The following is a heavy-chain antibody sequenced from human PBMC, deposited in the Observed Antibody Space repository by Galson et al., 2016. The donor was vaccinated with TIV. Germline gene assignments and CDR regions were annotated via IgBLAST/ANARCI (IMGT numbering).Heavy chain of an antibody. Sequence: ETLSLTCTVSSDSIINYYLSWIRQPPGKGLEWIGYISDSGRSNENPSLKSRVTISVDTSKKQISLKLKSVTAADTAMYYCARDLGLGAFDTWGQGTMVTVSS. CDR2: ISDSGRS. CDR3: ARDLGLGAFDT. J-gene: IGHJ3*02. V-gene: IGHV4-59*01. D-gene: IGHD7-27*01. CDR1: SDSIINYY.